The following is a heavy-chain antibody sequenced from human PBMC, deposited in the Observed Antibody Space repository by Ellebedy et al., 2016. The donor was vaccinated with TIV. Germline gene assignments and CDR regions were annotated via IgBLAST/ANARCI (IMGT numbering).Heavy chain of an antibody. CDR2: IYYSGST. Sequence: MPSETLSLTCTVSGGSISSYYWSWIRQPPGKGLEWIGYIYYSGSTNYNPSLKSRVTVSVDTSKNQFSLKLCSVTAADTAVYYCARTYYYGSGSYGPKRKYGMDVWGKGTTVTVSS. V-gene: IGHV4-59*12. D-gene: IGHD3-10*01. CDR1: GGSISSYY. J-gene: IGHJ6*04. CDR3: ARTYYYGSGSYGPKRKYGMDV.